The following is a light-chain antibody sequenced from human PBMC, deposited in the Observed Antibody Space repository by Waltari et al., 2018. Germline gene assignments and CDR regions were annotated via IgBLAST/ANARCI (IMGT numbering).Light chain of an antibody. Sequence: LSQSARQGVRSGLAWYQQKSGKAPRLLIYAESTRAPGIPARFNGGGSGTEFTLTISSLQSGDSAVYYCQQYNNWPLTFGQGTKVEIK. V-gene: IGKV3-15*01. CDR3: QQYNNWPLT. J-gene: IGKJ1*01. CDR1: QGVRSG. CDR2: AES.